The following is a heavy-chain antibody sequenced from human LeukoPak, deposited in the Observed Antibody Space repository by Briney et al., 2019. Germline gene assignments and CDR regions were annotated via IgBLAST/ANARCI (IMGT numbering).Heavy chain of an antibody. Sequence: PSGSLSLTCAVSGGSIRSNYWSWGRQAPGKGLEWVSVIYSGGSTYYADSLKGRFTVSRDNSKNTLYLQMNSLIAADTAVYYCASPRWVGDVYGMDVWGQGTTVTVSS. J-gene: IGHJ6*02. CDR3: ASPRWVGDVYGMDV. CDR1: GGSIRSNY. CDR2: IYSGGST. V-gene: IGHV3-53*01. D-gene: IGHD3-10*01.